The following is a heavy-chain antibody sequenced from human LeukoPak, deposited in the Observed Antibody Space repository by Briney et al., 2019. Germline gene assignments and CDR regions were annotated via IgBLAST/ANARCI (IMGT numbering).Heavy chain of an antibody. J-gene: IGHJ4*02. D-gene: IGHD3-22*01. Sequence: ASVNVSCKATGGTFISYAISWVRQAPAQGLEWMGGIIPIFGTANYAQKFQGRVTITADESTSTAYMELSSLRSEDTAVYYCARGTHYYDSSGYYTNFDYWGQGTLVTVSS. V-gene: IGHV1-69*13. CDR3: ARGTHYYDSSGYYTNFDY. CDR2: IIPIFGTA. CDR1: GGTFISYA.